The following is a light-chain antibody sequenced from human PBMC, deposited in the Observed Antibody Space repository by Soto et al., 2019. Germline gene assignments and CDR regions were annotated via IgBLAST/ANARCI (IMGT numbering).Light chain of an antibody. V-gene: IGKV1-5*01. Sequence: DIQMTQSPSTLSASVGDRVTITCRASQSIGRFLAWYQHQPAKAPKLLIYDASTLESGVPSRFSGTGSGTEFTFSITSLQPEDFGTYYCQQCYMGWTFGQGTKVEIK. J-gene: IGKJ1*01. CDR1: QSIGRF. CDR2: DAS. CDR3: QQCYMGWT.